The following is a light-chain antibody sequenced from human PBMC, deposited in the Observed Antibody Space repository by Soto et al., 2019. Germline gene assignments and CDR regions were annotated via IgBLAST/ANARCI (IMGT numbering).Light chain of an antibody. Sequence: AIQMTQSPSSLSASVGDRVTITCRASQGIRNDLGGYQQKPGKAPKLLIYAASSLQSGVPSRFSGSGSGTDFTLTISSLQPEDFATYYCLQGAWTFGQGTKVEIK. CDR2: AAS. CDR1: QGIRND. CDR3: LQGAWT. J-gene: IGKJ1*01. V-gene: IGKV1-6*01.